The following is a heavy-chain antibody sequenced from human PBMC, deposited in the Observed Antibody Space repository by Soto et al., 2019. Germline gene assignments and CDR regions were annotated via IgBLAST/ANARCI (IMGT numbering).Heavy chain of an antibody. D-gene: IGHD3-16*01. CDR1: GFTVSSNH. J-gene: IGHJ2*01. Sequence: EVQLVESGGGLVQPGGSLRLSCAASGFTVSSNHMSWVRQAPGRGLDWVAVLYSGGSTYSPDSVRARFTISRDNSKNTLFLQINSLRAEDTPVYYCARDLFGIGTYWYFDLWGRGTLVTVSS. CDR2: LYSGGST. V-gene: IGHV3-66*01. CDR3: ARDLFGIGTYWYFDL.